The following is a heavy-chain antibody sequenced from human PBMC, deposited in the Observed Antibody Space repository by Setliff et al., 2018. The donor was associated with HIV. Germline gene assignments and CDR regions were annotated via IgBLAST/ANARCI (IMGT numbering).Heavy chain of an antibody. Sequence: GGSLRLSCVVSGFTFNDAWMTWVRQAPGKGLEWVGRIQAKANGGAADHAAPVKGRFTVSRDDSKNTMYLQMDSLKTEDTAMYYCTGSVWNPGHWGQGSLVTVSS. CDR1: GFTFNDAW. J-gene: IGHJ4*02. CDR2: IQAKANGGAA. CDR3: TGSVWNPGH. D-gene: IGHD1-1*01. V-gene: IGHV3-15*01.